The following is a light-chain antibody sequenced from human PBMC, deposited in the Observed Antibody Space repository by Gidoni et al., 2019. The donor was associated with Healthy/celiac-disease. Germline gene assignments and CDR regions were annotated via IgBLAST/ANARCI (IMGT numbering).Light chain of an antibody. CDR3: AAWDDSLNGVV. Sequence: QSVLTPPPSSSGSPVHRVTICCSGSSSNIGNNTVNWYQQLPGTAPKRLIDSNNQRPSGVPDRFSGSKSGTSASLAISGLQSEDEADYYCAAWDDSLNGVVFGGGTKLTVL. J-gene: IGLJ2*01. V-gene: IGLV1-44*01. CDR2: SNN. CDR1: SSNIGNNT.